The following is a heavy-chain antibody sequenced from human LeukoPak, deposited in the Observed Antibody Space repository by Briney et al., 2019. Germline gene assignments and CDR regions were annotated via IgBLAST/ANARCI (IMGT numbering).Heavy chain of an antibody. CDR2: IYASGIT. Sequence: PSETLSLTCTVSGASISDNFYWSWIRQSAGKGLKWIGRIYASGITTYSSSLKSRLTISVDTSKNQFSLRLTSVTAADTAVYYCARVYDSSGYLYAFDIWGQGTMVTVSS. J-gene: IGHJ3*02. D-gene: IGHD3-22*01. V-gene: IGHV4-61*02. CDR1: GASISDNFY. CDR3: ARVYDSSGYLYAFDI.